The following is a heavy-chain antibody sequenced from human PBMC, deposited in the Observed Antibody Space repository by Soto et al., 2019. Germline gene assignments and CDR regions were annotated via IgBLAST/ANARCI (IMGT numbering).Heavy chain of an antibody. J-gene: IGHJ6*02. V-gene: IGHV1-3*01. CDR1: GYTLTSYA. Sequence: GASVKVSCKASGYTLTSYAMHWVRQAPGQRLEWMGWINAGNGNTKYSQKFQGRVTITRDTSASTAYMELSSLRSEDTAVYYCASSGDIAVAGKGRGNYYYYYGMDVWGQGTTVTVSS. CDR2: INAGNGNT. CDR3: ASSGDIAVAGKGRGNYYYYYGMDV. D-gene: IGHD6-19*01.